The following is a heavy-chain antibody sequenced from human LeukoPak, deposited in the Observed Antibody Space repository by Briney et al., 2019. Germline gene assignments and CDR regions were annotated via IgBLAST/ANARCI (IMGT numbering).Heavy chain of an antibody. CDR1: GFTFSSYA. Sequence: GGSLRLSCAASGFTFSSYAMHWVRQAPGKGLEWVAVTSYDGSNKYYADSVKGRFTISRDNSKNTLYLQMNSLRAEDTAVYYCAREGELSYYYGMDVWGQGTTVTVPS. CDR3: AREGELSYYYGMDV. CDR2: TSYDGSNK. D-gene: IGHD1-26*01. J-gene: IGHJ6*02. V-gene: IGHV3-30-3*01.